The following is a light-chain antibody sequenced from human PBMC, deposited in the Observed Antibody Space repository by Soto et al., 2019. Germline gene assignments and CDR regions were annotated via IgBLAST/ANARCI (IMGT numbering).Light chain of an antibody. CDR1: SGSVSTSYY. V-gene: IGLV8-61*01. CDR3: ALYVGSGTVV. J-gene: IGLJ2*01. Sequence: QTVVTQEPSFSVSPGGTVILTCGLTSGSVSTSYYPSWYQQSPGLAPRTLIYNTTPRSSGVPGRFSGSILGNKAALTITGAPSDDESDYLCALYVGSGTVVFGGGTKLTVL. CDR2: NTT.